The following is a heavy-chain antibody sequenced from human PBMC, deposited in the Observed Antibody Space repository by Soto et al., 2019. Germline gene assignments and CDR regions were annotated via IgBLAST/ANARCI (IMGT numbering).Heavy chain of an antibody. Sequence: DVQLVESGGDLVKPGGSLRLSCAASGFAFSDASMSWVRQAPGKGLEWVGRIKTKSSGGTTDYAAPVKGRLTISRDDSKNTLDLQMDSLKAEVEAVYPCSPLASGHYSYDSWGQGTLVTVSS. D-gene: IGHD3-3*01. CDR3: SPLASGHYSYDS. CDR2: IKTKSSGGTT. V-gene: IGHV3-15*01. J-gene: IGHJ4*02. CDR1: GFAFSDAS.